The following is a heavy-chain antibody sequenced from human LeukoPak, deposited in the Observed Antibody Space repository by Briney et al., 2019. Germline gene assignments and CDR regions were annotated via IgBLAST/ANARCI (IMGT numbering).Heavy chain of an antibody. CDR3: ARAYSSGWNWFDP. D-gene: IGHD6-19*01. V-gene: IGHV4-59*01. CDR2: IYYSGST. J-gene: IGHJ5*02. CDR1: GGSFSGYY. Sequence: SETLSLTCAVYGGSFSGYYWSWIRQPPGKGLEWIGYIYYSGSTNYNPSLKSRVTISVDTSKNQFSLKLSSVTAADTAVYYCARAYSSGWNWFDPWGQGTLVTVSS.